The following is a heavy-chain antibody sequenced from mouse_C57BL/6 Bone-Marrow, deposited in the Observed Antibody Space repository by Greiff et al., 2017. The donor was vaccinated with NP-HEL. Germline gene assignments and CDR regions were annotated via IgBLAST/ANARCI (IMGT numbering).Heavy chain of an antibody. J-gene: IGHJ3*01. CDR3: ARAYGSSFFAY. V-gene: IGHV5-17*01. D-gene: IGHD1-1*01. CDR2: ISSGSSTI. CDR1: GFTFSDYG. Sequence: EVKLVESGGGLVKPGGSLKLSCAASGFTFSDYGMSWVRQAPEKGLEWVAYISSGSSTIYYADTVKGRFPISRDNAKNTLFLQMTRLMSEDTAMDYCARAYGSSFFAYGGQGTLVTVSA.